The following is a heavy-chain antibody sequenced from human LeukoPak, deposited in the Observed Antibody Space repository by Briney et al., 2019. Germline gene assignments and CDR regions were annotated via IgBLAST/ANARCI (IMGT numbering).Heavy chain of an antibody. Sequence: GGSLRLSCAASGFTFSSYSMNWVRQAPGKVLEWVSFISSTSSYTLYADSLKGRFTISRDNAKNSLFLQINSLRAEDTAVYYCTRARSGSSPPVGMDVWGRGTTVTVSS. J-gene: IGHJ6*02. V-gene: IGHV3-21*01. CDR2: ISSTSSYT. D-gene: IGHD3-10*01. CDR1: GFTFSSYS. CDR3: TRARSGSSPPVGMDV.